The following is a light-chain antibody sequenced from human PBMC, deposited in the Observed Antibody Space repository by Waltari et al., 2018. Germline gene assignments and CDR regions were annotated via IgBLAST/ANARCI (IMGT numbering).Light chain of an antibody. CDR1: QCVSSY. V-gene: IGKV3-11*01. Sequence: EIVLTSSPATLSLSPGERANLSCRASQCVSSYLAWYQQKPGQAPRLLIYDAYNRATCIPARLSGGRAAADVTLTISSLEPDDFAVYYCQQRSNCPPLTFGGGTKVEIK. J-gene: IGKJ4*01. CDR2: DAY. CDR3: QQRSNCPPLT.